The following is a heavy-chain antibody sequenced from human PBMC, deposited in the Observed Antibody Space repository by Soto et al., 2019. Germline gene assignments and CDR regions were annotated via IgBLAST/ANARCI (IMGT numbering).Heavy chain of an antibody. D-gene: IGHD3-3*01. V-gene: IGHV3-66*01. J-gene: IGHJ4*02. CDR3: ARGRRLTIFGGCYFDY. Sequence: GGSLRLSCAASGFTVSSNYMSWVRQAPGKGLEWVSVIYSGGSTYYADSVKGRFTISRDNSKNSLYLQMNSLRAEDTAVYYCARGRRLTIFGGCYFDYWGQGTLVTVSS. CDR2: IYSGGST. CDR1: GFTVSSNY.